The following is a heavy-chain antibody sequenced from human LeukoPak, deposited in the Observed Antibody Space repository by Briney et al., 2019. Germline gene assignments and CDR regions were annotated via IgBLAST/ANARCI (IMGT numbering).Heavy chain of an antibody. CDR1: GDSISSGDYY. CDR3: ARDLQPDWFDP. V-gene: IGHV4-30-4*08. Sequence: SETLSLTCTVSGDSISSGDYYWSWIRQPPGKGLEWIGYIYYSGSTYYNPSLKSRVTMSVDTSKNQFSLKLSSVTAADTAVYYCARDLQPDWFDPWGQGILVTVSS. CDR2: IYYSGST. D-gene: IGHD4-11*01. J-gene: IGHJ5*02.